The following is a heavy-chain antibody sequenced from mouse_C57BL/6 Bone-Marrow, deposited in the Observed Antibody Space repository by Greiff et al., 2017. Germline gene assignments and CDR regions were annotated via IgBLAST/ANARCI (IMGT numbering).Heavy chain of an antibody. CDR1: GYTFTGYW. J-gene: IGHJ2*01. D-gene: IGHD1-1*01. CDR2: ILPGSGST. V-gene: IGHV1-9*01. Sequence: QVQLQQSGAELMKPGASVKLSCKATGYTFTGYWIEWVKQRPGHGLEWIGEILPGSGSTNYNEKFKGKATFTADTSSNTAYMQLSSLTTEDSAIYYCARDPYYGSSLVVPYYFDYWGQGTTLTVSS. CDR3: ARDPYYGSSLVVPYYFDY.